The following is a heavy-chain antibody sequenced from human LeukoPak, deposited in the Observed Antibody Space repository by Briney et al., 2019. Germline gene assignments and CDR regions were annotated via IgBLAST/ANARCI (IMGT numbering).Heavy chain of an antibody. CDR1: GFTVSNNY. J-gene: IGHJ4*02. CDR3: ARKSDSLMLRGGDC. Sequence: QPGGSLRLSCAASGFTVSNNYMTWVRQAPGKGLECVSIIYSGGTTYYADSVRGRFTISRDNSKNTLYLQMDRLRVEDTAVYYCARKSDSLMLRGGDCWGQGTLVTVSS. D-gene: IGHD3-10*01. CDR2: IYSGGTT. V-gene: IGHV3-66*01.